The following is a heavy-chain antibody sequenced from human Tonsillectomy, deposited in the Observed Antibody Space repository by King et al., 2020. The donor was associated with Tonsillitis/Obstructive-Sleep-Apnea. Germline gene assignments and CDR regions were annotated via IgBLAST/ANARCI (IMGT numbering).Heavy chain of an antibody. CDR2: ISAYNGDT. V-gene: IGHV1-18*01. CDR3: ARDSMSHYFDSSTYYTFDY. CDR1: GYTFTRYG. D-gene: IGHD3-22*01. Sequence: VQLVESGAEVKKPGASVKVSCTASGYTFTRYGISWVRQAPGKGLEWRRWISAYNGDTNYAQKLQGRDTMTTDTSTSTAYMELRSLRSDDTAVYYCARDSMSHYFDSSTYYTFDYWGQGSLVTVSS. J-gene: IGHJ4*02.